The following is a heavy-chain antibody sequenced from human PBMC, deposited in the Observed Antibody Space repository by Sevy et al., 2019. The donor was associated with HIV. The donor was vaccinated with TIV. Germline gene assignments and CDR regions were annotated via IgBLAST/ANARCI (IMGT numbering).Heavy chain of an antibody. CDR1: GDSVTSSPHY. V-gene: IGHV4-61*01. CDR3: ARVVGESCSGGTCSGWFDP. CDR2: IYYTGNT. J-gene: IGHJ5*02. Sequence: SETLSLTCIVSGDSVTSSPHYWTWIRQPPGKGLEWIAYIYYTGNTNYNPSLRDLVTISVDISKNQFSLKLSFVTAAETAVYYCARVVGESCSGGTCSGWFDPWGQGTQVTVSS. D-gene: IGHD2-15*01.